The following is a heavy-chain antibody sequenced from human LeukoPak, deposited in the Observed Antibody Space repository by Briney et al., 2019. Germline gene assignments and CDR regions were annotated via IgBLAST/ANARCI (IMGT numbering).Heavy chain of an antibody. CDR2: INYSGST. Sequence: PSETLSLTCTVSGGSISSHYWNWIRQPPGKGLEWIGYINYSGSTNYNSSLKSRVTISVDTSKNQFPLKLSSVTAADTAVYYCARDRLGSGSHYNWFDPWGQGTLVTVSS. CDR1: GGSISSHY. V-gene: IGHV4-59*11. J-gene: IGHJ5*02. D-gene: IGHD3-10*01. CDR3: ARDRLGSGSHYNWFDP.